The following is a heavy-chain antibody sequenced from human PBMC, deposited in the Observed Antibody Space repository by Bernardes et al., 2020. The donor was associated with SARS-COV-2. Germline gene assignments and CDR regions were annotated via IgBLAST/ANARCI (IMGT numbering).Heavy chain of an antibody. D-gene: IGHD6-6*01. Sequence: SETLSLTCTISGCSISIVGRYWGWVRQPPGKGLEWIGAVSESGTAYYNPSLESRFTISRDNSKNTLYLQMTSLRAEDTAVYYCARSIAAPWGMDVWGQGTTVTVSS. CDR1: GCSISIVGRY. J-gene: IGHJ6*02. V-gene: IGHV4-39*07. CDR3: ARSIAAPWGMDV. CDR2: VSESGTA.